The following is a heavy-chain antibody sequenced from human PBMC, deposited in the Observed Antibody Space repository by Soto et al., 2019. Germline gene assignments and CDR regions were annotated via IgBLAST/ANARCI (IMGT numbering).Heavy chain of an antibody. Sequence: PSETLSLTCTVSGGSISSGDYYWSWIRQPPGKGLEWIGYVYYSGSTYYNPSLKSRVTISVDTPKNQFSLKLSSVTAADTAVYYCARGYCSSTSCSNFDYWGQGTLVTVSS. J-gene: IGHJ4*02. V-gene: IGHV4-30-4*01. D-gene: IGHD2-2*01. CDR1: GGSISSGDYY. CDR3: ARGYCSSTSCSNFDY. CDR2: VYYSGST.